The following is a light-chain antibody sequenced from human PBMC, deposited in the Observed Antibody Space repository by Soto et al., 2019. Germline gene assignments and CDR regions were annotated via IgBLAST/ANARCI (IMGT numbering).Light chain of an antibody. CDR3: QQYNNWPQT. V-gene: IGKV3-15*01. CDR2: GAS. J-gene: IGKJ1*01. CDR1: QSVSSN. Sequence: EIVITQPPATLSVSPGERATLPCMSSQSVSSNLAWYQQKPGQAPRLLIYGASTRATGIPARFSGSGSGTEFTLTISSLQSEDFSVYYCQQYNNWPQTFGQGTKV.